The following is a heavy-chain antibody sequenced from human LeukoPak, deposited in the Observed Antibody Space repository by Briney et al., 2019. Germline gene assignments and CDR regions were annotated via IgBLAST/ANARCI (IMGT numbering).Heavy chain of an antibody. D-gene: IGHD3-22*01. CDR3: ARDWYYDSSGYYIFGEDAFDI. Sequence: GGSLRLSCAASGFTVSSNYMSWVRQAPGKGLEWVSVIYSGGSTYYADSVKGRFTISRDNSKNTLYLQMNSLRAEDTAVYYCARDWYYDSSGYYIFGEDAFDIWGQGTMVTVSS. V-gene: IGHV3-66*01. CDR1: GFTVSSNY. CDR2: IYSGGST. J-gene: IGHJ3*02.